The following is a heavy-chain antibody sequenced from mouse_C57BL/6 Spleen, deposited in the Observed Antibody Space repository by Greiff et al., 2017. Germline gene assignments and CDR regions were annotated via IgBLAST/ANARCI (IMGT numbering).Heavy chain of an antibody. CDR2: ISDGGSYT. CDR3: ARDRLSCAWFAY. J-gene: IGHJ3*01. D-gene: IGHD1-2*01. CDR1: GFTFSSYA. V-gene: IGHV5-4*01. Sequence: EVQLVESGGGLVKPGGSLKLSCAASGFTFSSYAMSWVRQTPEKRLEWVATISDGGSYTYYPDNVKGRFTISRDNAKNNLYLQMSHLKSEDTAMYYCARDRLSCAWFAYGGQGTLVTVSA.